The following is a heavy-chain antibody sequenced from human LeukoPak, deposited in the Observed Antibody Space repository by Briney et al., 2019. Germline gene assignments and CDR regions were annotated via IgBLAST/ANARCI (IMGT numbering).Heavy chain of an antibody. CDR3: ARGTYDSSGLLGHYFDY. V-gene: IGHV3-66*01. Sequence: GGSLRLSCAASGFTVGSNYMSWVRQAPGKGLEWVSVIYSGGSTYYADSVKGRFTISRDNSKNTLYLQMNSLRAEDTAVYYCARGTYDSSGLLGHYFDYWGQGTLVTVSS. CDR1: GFTVGSNY. J-gene: IGHJ4*02. D-gene: IGHD3-22*01. CDR2: IYSGGST.